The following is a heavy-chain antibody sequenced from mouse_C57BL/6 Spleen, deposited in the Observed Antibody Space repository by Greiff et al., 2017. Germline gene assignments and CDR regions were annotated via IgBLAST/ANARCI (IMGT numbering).Heavy chain of an antibody. CDR2: IYPGDGDT. J-gene: IGHJ2*01. CDR3: AREAYYDYVDY. CDR1: GYAFSSSW. D-gene: IGHD2-10*01. Sequence: QVQLKESGPELVKPGASVKISCKASGYAFSSSWMNWVKQRPGKGLEWIGRIYPGDGDTNYNGKFKGKATLTADTSSSTAYMQLSSLTSEDSAVYFCAREAYYDYVDYWGQGTTLTVSS. V-gene: IGHV1-82*01.